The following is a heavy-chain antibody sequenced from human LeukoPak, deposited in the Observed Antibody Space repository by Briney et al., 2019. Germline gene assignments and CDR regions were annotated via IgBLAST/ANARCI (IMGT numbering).Heavy chain of an antibody. CDR1: GFTFSNYN. Sequence: GGSLRLSCAASGFTFSNYNMNWVRQAPGKGLEWVSSISISSSYIYYADSVKGRFTISRDNAKNSLYLQMNSLRAEDTAVYYCAREGEIAAAVDYWGQGTLVTVSS. CDR3: AREGEIAAAVDY. V-gene: IGHV3-21*01. D-gene: IGHD6-13*01. CDR2: ISISSSYI. J-gene: IGHJ4*02.